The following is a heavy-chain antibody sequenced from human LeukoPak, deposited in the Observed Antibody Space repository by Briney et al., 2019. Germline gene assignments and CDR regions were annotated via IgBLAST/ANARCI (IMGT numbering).Heavy chain of an antibody. V-gene: IGHV4-34*01. CDR1: GGSFSAYY. CDR3: ARGGSSSEAYYYYGMDV. D-gene: IGHD6-6*01. CDR2: MNHSGTT. Sequence: SETLSLTCAVYGGSFSAYYWSWIRQPPGKGLEWIGEMNHSGTTNYNPSLKSRVTISVDTSKNQFSLKLSSVTAADTALYYCARGGSSSEAYYYYGMDVWGQGTTVTVSS. J-gene: IGHJ6*02.